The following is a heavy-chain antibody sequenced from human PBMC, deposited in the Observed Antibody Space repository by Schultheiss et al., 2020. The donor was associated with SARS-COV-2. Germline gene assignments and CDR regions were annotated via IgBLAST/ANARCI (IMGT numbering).Heavy chain of an antibody. CDR1: GFTFSSYD. J-gene: IGHJ3*02. CDR3: AKSRGGNYLDAFDI. Sequence: GGSLRLSCAACGFTFSSYDMHWVRQATGKGLEWVSAIGTAGDTYYPGSVKGQFTISRENAKNTLYLQMNSLRAEDTAVYYCAKSRGGNYLDAFDIWGQGTMVTVAS. CDR2: IGTAGDT. D-gene: IGHD1-26*01. V-gene: IGHV3-13*03.